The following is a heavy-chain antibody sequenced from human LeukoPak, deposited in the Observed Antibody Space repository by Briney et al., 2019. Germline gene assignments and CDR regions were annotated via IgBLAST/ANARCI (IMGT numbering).Heavy chain of an antibody. Sequence: SETLSLTYTVSGGSISRYYWSWIRQPPGKGLEWIGYFHYSGNTNYNPSLSSRITMSVDTSKNQFSLKLNSVTAADTAVYYCARRAAALDYWGQGTLVTVSS. J-gene: IGHJ4*02. D-gene: IGHD6-13*01. V-gene: IGHV4-59*08. CDR1: GGSISRYY. CDR2: FHYSGNT. CDR3: ARRAAALDY.